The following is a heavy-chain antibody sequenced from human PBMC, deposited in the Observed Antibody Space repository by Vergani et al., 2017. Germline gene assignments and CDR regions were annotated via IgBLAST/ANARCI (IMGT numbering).Heavy chain of an antibody. CDR3: ARERSGRGKRRYFDL. CDR2: ISYDGNNK. Sequence: QVQLVESGGGLVKPGGSLRLSCAASGFTFSSYAMHWVRQAPGKGLEWVAVISYDGNNKYYADSVKGRFTISRDNSKNTLYLQMNSLRPEDTAVYYCARERSGRGKRRYFDLWGRGTLVTVSS. D-gene: IGHD3-16*01. J-gene: IGHJ2*01. V-gene: IGHV3-30*04. CDR1: GFTFSSYA.